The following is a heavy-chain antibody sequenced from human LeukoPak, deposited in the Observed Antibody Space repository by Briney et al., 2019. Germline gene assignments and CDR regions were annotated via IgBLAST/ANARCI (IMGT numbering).Heavy chain of an antibody. CDR3: AKALGGIQLWLLLY. CDR1: GFTFSSYS. D-gene: IGHD5-18*01. CDR2: ISSSSSYI. V-gene: IGHV3-21*04. Sequence: PGGSLRLSCAASGFTFSSYSMNWVRQAPGKGLEWVSSISSSSSYIYYADSVKGRFTISRDNSKNTLYLQMNSLRAEDTAVYYCAKALGGIQLWLLLYWGQGTLVTVSS. J-gene: IGHJ4*02.